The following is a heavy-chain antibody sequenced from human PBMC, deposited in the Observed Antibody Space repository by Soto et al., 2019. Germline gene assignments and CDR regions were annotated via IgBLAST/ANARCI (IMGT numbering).Heavy chain of an antibody. J-gene: IGHJ6*02. CDR1: GFTISSYG. V-gene: IGHV3-33*01. Sequence: GGSLRLSCAASGFTISSYGMHWVRQAPGKGLEWVAVIWGDGGNKYYADSVKGRFTISRDNSKNTLYLQMNSLRAEDTAVYYCARGRPVPNYGMDVWGQGTMVTVSS. CDR2: IWGDGGNK. CDR3: ARGRPVPNYGMDV.